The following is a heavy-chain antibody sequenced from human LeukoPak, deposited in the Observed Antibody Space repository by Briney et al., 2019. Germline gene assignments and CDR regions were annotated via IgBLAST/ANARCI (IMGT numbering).Heavy chain of an antibody. J-gene: IGHJ4*01. CDR3: ARGGSYYDTLDY. Sequence: ESLKISFKGSGFTFITSWIAWVRQMRGKSLEWMGIIYPGDSDIRYSPSFQGQVTISADKSISIAYLQWSSLKASDTAMYYCARGGSYYDTLDYWGHGTLVTVSS. V-gene: IGHV5-51*01. CDR2: IYPGDSDI. D-gene: IGHD1-26*01. CDR1: GFTFITSW.